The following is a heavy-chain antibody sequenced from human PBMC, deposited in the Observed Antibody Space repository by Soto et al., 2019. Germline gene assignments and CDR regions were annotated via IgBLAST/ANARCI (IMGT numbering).Heavy chain of an antibody. V-gene: IGHV1-18*04. CDR1: GYTFTSYG. D-gene: IGHD3-3*01. CDR2: ISAYNGNT. CDR3: ARVRVTIFGVVIINIFDY. J-gene: IGHJ4*02. Sequence: QVQLVQSGAEVKKPGASVKVSCKASGYTFTSYGISWVRQAPGQGLEWMGWISAYNGNTNYAQKLQGRVTMTTDTSTSIAYMELRSLRSDDTAVYYCARVRVTIFGVVIINIFDYWGQGTLVTVSS.